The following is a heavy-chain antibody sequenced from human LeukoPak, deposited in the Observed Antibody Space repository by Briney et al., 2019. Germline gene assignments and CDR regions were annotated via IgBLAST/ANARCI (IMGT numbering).Heavy chain of an antibody. V-gene: IGHV3-23*01. D-gene: IGHD5-18*01. J-gene: IGHJ4*02. CDR2: ISGSGGTT. CDR3: AKRSSYGYAVTTSLDY. Sequence: GGSLRLSCAASGFTFSDYAMSWVRQAPGKGLEWVSTISGSGGTTYNADSVKGRFTISRDNSKKTVSLQMNSLRAEDTAVYYCAKRSSYGYAVTTSLDYWGQGILVTVSS. CDR1: GFTFSDYA.